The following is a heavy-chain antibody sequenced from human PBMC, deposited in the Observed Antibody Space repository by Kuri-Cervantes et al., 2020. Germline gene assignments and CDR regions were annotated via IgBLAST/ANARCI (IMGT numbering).Heavy chain of an antibody. V-gene: IGHV1-69*06. CDR1: GGTFSSYA. CDR3: ASGYDSSGYPPDY. J-gene: IGHJ4*02. Sequence: SVKVSCKASGGTFSSYAISWVRQAPGQGLEWMGGIIPIFGTANYAQKFQGRVTITADKSTSTAYMELSSLRSEDTAVYYCASGYDSSGYPPDYWGQGTLVTVSS. CDR2: IIPIFGTA. D-gene: IGHD3-22*01.